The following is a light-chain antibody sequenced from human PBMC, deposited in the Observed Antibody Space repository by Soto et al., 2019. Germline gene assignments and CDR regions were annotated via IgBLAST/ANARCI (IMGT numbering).Light chain of an antibody. Sequence: EIVMTQSPATLSVSPGERATLSCRASQSISRRLAWYQQKPGQAPRLLIYGASTRATGIPARFSGSGSETEFTLTISSLQSEDFAVYYCQQYENWPPFTFGKGTRLEIK. CDR3: QQYENWPPFT. CDR2: GAS. V-gene: IGKV3-15*01. CDR1: QSISRR. J-gene: IGKJ5*01.